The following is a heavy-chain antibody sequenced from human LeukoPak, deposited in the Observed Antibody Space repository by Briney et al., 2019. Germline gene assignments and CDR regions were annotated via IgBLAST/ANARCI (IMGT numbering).Heavy chain of an antibody. CDR2: ISYDGSNK. V-gene: IGHV3-30*18. J-gene: IGHJ4*02. D-gene: IGHD5-18*01. CDR1: GLTFSSYG. CDR3: AKDEIRYGYVGGFDY. Sequence: GGSLRLSCAASGLTFSSYGMHWVRQAPGKGLEWVAVISYDGSNKYYADSVKGRFTISRDNSKNTLYLQMNSLRAEDTAVYYCAKDEIRYGYVGGFDYWGQGTLVTVSS.